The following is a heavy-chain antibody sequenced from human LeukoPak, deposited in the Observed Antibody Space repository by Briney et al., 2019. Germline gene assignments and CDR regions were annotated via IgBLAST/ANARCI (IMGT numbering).Heavy chain of an antibody. V-gene: IGHV1-69*13. CDR2: ILPIFGTT. CDR3: ARGKGYQGAFDI. Sequence: SVKVSCKASGGTFKNYAISWVRQAPGQGLEWMGGILPIFGTTNYAQKFQARVTITADESTSTAYMEMSSLRSEDTAVYYCARGKGYQGAFDIWGQGTMVTVSS. D-gene: IGHD5-12*01. CDR1: GGTFKNYA. J-gene: IGHJ3*02.